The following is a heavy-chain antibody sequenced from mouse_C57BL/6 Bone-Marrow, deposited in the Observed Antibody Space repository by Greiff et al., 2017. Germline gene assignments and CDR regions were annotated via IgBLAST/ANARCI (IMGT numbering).Heavy chain of an antibody. CDR2: IDPSDSYT. J-gene: IGHJ3*01. CDR3: AREDFNYYGSSPAWFAY. CDR1: GYTFTSYW. V-gene: IGHV1-69*01. D-gene: IGHD1-1*01. Sequence: QVQLQQPGAELVMPGASVKLSCKASGYTFTSYWMHWVKQRPGQGLEWIGEIDPSDSYTNYNQKFKGKSTLTVDKSSSTAYMQHSSLTSEDSAVYYCAREDFNYYGSSPAWFAYWGQGTLVTVSA.